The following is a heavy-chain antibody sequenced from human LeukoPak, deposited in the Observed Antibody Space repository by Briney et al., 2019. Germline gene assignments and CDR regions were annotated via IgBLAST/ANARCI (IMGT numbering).Heavy chain of an antibody. Sequence: GGSLRLSCAASGFNFTRYWMAWLRQAPGKGLEWVANIKQDGSQQYYLDSVEGRFTISRDNAEDSLYLQMNNVRAEDTAVYYCAREVAARSHAFDIWGQGTMVTVSS. CDR1: GFNFTRYW. D-gene: IGHD6-6*01. V-gene: IGHV3-7*01. J-gene: IGHJ3*02. CDR3: AREVAARSHAFDI. CDR2: IKQDGSQQ.